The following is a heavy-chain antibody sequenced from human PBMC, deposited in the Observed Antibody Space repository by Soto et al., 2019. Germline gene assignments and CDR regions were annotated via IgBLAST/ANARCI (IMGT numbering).Heavy chain of an antibody. V-gene: IGHV3-11*06. CDR2: IVSSSSYT. CDR3: ARLRASTWYMGGYLDY. CDR1: GXAFSDYY. J-gene: IGHJ4*02. Sequence: LRLSCAASGXAFSDYYMSWIRQAPGKGLEWVSYIVSSSSYTNYADSVKGRFTISRDNAKNSLYLEMNSLRAEDTAVYYCARLRASTWYMGGYLDYWGLGTLVTVSS. D-gene: IGHD6-13*01.